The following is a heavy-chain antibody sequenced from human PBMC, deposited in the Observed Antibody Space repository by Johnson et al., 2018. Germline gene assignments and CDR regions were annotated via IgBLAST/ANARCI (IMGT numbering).Heavy chain of an antibody. CDR2: ISESGGYT. Sequence: VQLVQSGGGLVPPGGSPRLSCAASGFTFSSCAMSWVRQAPGKGLEWVSAISESGGYTYYAESVKGRFTISRDNSKNTLYLQMDTLRAEDTAIYYCAKAATGIGDLDYWGQGTLVTVSS. CDR3: AKAATGIGDLDY. V-gene: IGHV3-23*04. D-gene: IGHD1-14*01. J-gene: IGHJ4*02. CDR1: GFTFSSCA.